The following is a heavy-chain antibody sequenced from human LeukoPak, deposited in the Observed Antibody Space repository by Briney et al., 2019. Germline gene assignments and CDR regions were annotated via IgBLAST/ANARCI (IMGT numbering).Heavy chain of an antibody. CDR2: ISGSTGAT. V-gene: IGHV3-23*01. J-gene: IGHJ4*02. Sequence: GRSLRLSCAASGFTFSDYAMSWVRQAPGKGLEWVSSISGSTGATYYADSVKGRFTISRDNFKNTLYLQMNSLRDEDTALYYCAKDSDIVVVYPLDFWGQGTLVTVSS. D-gene: IGHD3-22*01. CDR1: GFTFSDYA. CDR3: AKDSDIVVVYPLDF.